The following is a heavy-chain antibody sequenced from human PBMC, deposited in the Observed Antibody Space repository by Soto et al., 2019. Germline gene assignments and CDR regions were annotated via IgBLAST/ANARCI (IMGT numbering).Heavy chain of an antibody. D-gene: IGHD2-2*02. CDR1: GYTFTSYY. Sequence: WASVKVSCKASGYTFTSYYMHWVRQAAGQGLEWMGIINPSGGSTSYAQKFQGRVTMTRDTSTSTVYMELSSLRSEDTAVYYCAREGLNVVVTADIGGPEPWVQGTLVIVSS. CDR3: AREGLNVVVTADIGGPEP. CDR2: INPSGGST. V-gene: IGHV1-46*01. J-gene: IGHJ5*02.